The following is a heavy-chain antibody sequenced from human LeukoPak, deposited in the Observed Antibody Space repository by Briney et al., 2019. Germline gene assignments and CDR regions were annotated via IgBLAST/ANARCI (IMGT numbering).Heavy chain of an antibody. J-gene: IGHJ6*03. CDR3: ARARLDYYYYYMGV. V-gene: IGHV4-4*08. D-gene: IGHD6-19*01. CDR1: GGSISSYY. CDR2: IYTSGST. Sequence: SETLSLTCTVSGGSISSYYWSWIRQPPGKGLEWIGRIYTSGSTNYNPSLKSRVTISVDTSKNQFSLKLTSVTAADTAVYYCARARLDYYYYYMGVWGKGTTVTVSS.